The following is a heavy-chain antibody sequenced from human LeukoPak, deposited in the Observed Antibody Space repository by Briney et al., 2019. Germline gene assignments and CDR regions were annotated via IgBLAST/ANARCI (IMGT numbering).Heavy chain of an antibody. CDR1: GFTFSSYA. CDR3: AKDLRSSSSRGGFDY. D-gene: IGHD6-6*01. V-gene: IGHV3-23*01. J-gene: IGHJ4*02. CDR2: ISGSGGST. Sequence: PGGSLRLSCAASGFTFSSYAMSWVRQAPGKGMEWVSAISGSGGSTYYADSVKGRFSISRDNSKNTLYVQINSLRAEDTAVYYCAKDLRSSSSRGGFDYWGQGTLVTVSS.